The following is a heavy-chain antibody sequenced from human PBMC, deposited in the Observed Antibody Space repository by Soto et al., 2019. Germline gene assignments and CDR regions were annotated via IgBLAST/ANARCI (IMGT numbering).Heavy chain of an antibody. D-gene: IGHD3-9*01. V-gene: IGHV3-23*01. Sequence: EVQLLESGGGLLQPGGSLRLSCAASGFSFRNYAMSWVRQAPGKGLEWISTLTGSSSNTYYADSVKGRFAISRDNSRNTLYLQMHSLTAEDTAVYYCANGRATYGLLTHDYWGQGTLVTVSS. CDR1: GFSFRNYA. J-gene: IGHJ4*02. CDR3: ANGRATYGLLTHDY. CDR2: LTGSSSNT.